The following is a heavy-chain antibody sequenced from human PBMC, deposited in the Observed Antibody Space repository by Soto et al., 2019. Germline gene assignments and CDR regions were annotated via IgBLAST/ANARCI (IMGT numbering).Heavy chain of an antibody. CDR3: ARDVRGFNGWSLAMAYSGMDV. CDR1: GYTFTSQY. Sequence: ASVKVSCKASGYTFTSQYMHWVRQAPGQRLPWMGIINPSGGSTSYAQKFQGRVTMTRDTSTSTVYMELSSLRSEDTAVYYCARDVRGFNGWSLAMAYSGMDVWGQGVTVTVSS. J-gene: IGHJ6*02. V-gene: IGHV1-46*01. D-gene: IGHD6-19*01. CDR2: INPSGGST.